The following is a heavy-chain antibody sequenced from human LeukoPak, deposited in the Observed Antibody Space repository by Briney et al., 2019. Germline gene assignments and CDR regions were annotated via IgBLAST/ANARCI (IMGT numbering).Heavy chain of an antibody. Sequence: GGSLRLSCAASRFTYTMYWMSWVRQAPGKGLEWVANINQDGTEKYFVDSVRGRFTISRDNAMNSLDLQMDSLRAEDTAVYYCAIRTYYYDRSASPINFYYMDVWGKGTTVIVSS. D-gene: IGHD3-22*01. J-gene: IGHJ6*03. CDR1: RFTYTMYW. V-gene: IGHV3-7*01. CDR3: AIRTYYYDRSASPINFYYMDV. CDR2: INQDGTEK.